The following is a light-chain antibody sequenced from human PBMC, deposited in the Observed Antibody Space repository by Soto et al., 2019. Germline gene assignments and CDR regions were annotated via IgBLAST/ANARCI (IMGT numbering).Light chain of an antibody. J-gene: IGKJ1*01. CDR1: QSVGSD. Sequence: ELVMTQSPATLSVSPGEGATLSCRASQSVGSDLAWYQQKPGQAPRLLIYGASTRAAGLSARFSGSGSGTAFTLSIRSLEPEAFEAYYGQQYVSSPRTFGQGTTVDIK. CDR2: GAS. CDR3: QQYVSSPRT. V-gene: IGKV3-15*01.